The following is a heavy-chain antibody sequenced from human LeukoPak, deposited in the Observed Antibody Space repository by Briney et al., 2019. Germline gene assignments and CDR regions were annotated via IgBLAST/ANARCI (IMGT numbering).Heavy chain of an antibody. CDR3: ARVIPWFDP. CDR1: GGSVSGGSYY. Sequence: PSETLSLTCTVSGGSVSGGSYYWSWIRQPPGKGLEWIGYIYYSGSTNYNPSLRSRVTISVDTSKNQFSLKLSSVTAADTAVYYCARVIPWFDPWGQGTLVTVSS. V-gene: IGHV4-61*01. CDR2: IYYSGST. J-gene: IGHJ5*02. D-gene: IGHD2-21*01.